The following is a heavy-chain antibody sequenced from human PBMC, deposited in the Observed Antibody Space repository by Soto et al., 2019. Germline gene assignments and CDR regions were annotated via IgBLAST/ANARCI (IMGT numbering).Heavy chain of an antibody. Sequence: EVQLLESGGALVQPGGSLRLSCAASGFTFSRHAMSWVRQAPGKGLEWVSAITGSGGSTYYADSVKGRFTISRDNSKNTLYLQMNILIAEDTAVYYRAKVMGAYVTQYYFDYWGQGTLVTVSS. V-gene: IGHV3-23*01. CDR3: AKVMGAYVTQYYFDY. CDR1: GFTFSRHA. CDR2: ITGSGGST. J-gene: IGHJ4*02. D-gene: IGHD2-21*02.